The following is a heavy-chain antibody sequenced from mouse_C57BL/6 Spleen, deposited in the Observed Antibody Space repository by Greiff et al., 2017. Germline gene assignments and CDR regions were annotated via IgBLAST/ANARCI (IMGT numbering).Heavy chain of an antibody. J-gene: IGHJ4*01. V-gene: IGHV2-5*01. CDR2: IWRGGST. CDR1: GFSLTSYS. CDR3: AKRGDYDYDGYAMDY. Sequence: QVQLKESGPGLVQPSQSLSITCTVSGFSLTSYSVHWVRQSPGKGLEWLGVIWRGGSTDYNAAFMSRLSITKDNSKSQVFFKMNSLQADDTAIYYCAKRGDYDYDGYAMDYWGQGTSVTVSS. D-gene: IGHD2-4*01.